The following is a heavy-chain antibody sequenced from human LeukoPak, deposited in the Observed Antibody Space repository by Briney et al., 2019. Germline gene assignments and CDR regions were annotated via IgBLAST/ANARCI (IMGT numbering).Heavy chain of an antibody. J-gene: IGHJ4*02. V-gene: IGHV3-30-3*01. CDR3: ARAYFDY. Sequence: GGSLRLSCAASGFTFSSCAMHWVRQAPGKGLEWVAVISYDGSNKYYADSVKGRFTISRDNSKNTLYLQMNSLRAEDTAVYYCARAYFDYWGQGTLVTVSS. CDR1: GFTFSSCA. CDR2: ISYDGSNK.